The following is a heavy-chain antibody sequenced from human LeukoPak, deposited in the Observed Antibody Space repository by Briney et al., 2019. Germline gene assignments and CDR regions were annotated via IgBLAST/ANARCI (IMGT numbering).Heavy chain of an antibody. D-gene: IGHD4-17*01. CDR3: AKDPMTSVTTTAY. CDR2: ISGSGDST. V-gene: IGHV3-23*01. J-gene: IGHJ4*02. CDR1: GFTFSSYA. Sequence: GGSLRLSCAASGFTFSSYAMSWVRQAPGKGLEWVSTISGSGDSTYYADSVKGRFTISRDNSKNTLYLQMNSLRAEDTAVYYCAKDPMTSVTTTAYWGQGTLVTVSS.